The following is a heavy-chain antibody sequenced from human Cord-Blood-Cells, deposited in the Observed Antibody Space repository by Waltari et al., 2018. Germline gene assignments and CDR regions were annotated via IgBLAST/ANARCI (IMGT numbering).Heavy chain of an antibody. CDR1: GYTLTEFS. J-gene: IGHJ2*01. CDR3: ATEGRPSKAAAVRYFDL. V-gene: IGHV1-24*01. Sequence: QVQLVQSGAEVKKPGASVKVSCKVSGYTLTEFSMHWVRQAPGKGLEWMGGCDPEDGETIYAQKVRGRVTMTDDKSTDTAYMELGSLRSEDTAVYYCATEGRPSKAAAVRYFDLWGRGTLVTVSS. D-gene: IGHD6-13*01. CDR2: CDPEDGET.